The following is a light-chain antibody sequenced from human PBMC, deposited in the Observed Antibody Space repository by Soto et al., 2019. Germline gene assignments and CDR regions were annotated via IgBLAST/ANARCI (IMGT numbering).Light chain of an antibody. CDR1: NSNIGSNP. CDR2: ENN. J-gene: IGLJ3*02. V-gene: IGLV1-44*01. Sequence: QSALTQAPSASGTPGQTVAISCSGSNSNIGSNPVNWYQQFPGTAPNFLMYENNKRPSGVPDRFSGSKSDTSASLAISGLLSEDESTYYCAAWDDSLNGWVFGGGTKVTVL. CDR3: AAWDDSLNGWV.